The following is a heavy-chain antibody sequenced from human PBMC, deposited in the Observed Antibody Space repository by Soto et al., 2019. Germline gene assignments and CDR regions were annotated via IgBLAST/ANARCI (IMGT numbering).Heavy chain of an antibody. CDR1: GYSFTDYH. V-gene: IGHV1-2*04. CDR2: INPKSGGT. Sequence: GASVKVSCKASGYSFTDYHIHWVRQAPGQGLEWLGRINPKSGGTSTAQKFQGWVTMTTDASISTASMELTRLTSDDTAIYYCARGDSTDCSNGVCSFFYNHDMDVWGQGTTVTISS. J-gene: IGHJ6*02. CDR3: ARGDSTDCSNGVCSFFYNHDMDV. D-gene: IGHD2-8*01.